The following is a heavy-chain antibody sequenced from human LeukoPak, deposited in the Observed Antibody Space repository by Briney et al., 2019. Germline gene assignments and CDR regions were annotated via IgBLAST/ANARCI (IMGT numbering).Heavy chain of an antibody. Sequence: GASVKVSCNASGYTFTGYDMHWVRQAPGQGLEWMGWINPNSGGTNYAQKFQGRVTMTRDTSISTAYMELSRLRSDDTAVYYCARAGEYESRFDPWGQGTLVTVSS. CDR1: GYTFTGYD. V-gene: IGHV1-2*02. CDR3: ARAGEYESRFDP. D-gene: IGHD1-14*01. CDR2: INPNSGGT. J-gene: IGHJ5*02.